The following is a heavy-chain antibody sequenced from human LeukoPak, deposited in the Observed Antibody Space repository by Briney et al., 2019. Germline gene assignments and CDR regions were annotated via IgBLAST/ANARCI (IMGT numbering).Heavy chain of an antibody. CDR1: GGSISSGDYY. Sequence: PSQTLSLTCTVSGGSISSGDYYWSWIRQPPGKGLEWIGYIYYSGSTNYNPSLKSRVTISVDTSKNQFSLKLSSVTAADTAVYYCARVPRSWEQTTNWFDPWGQGTLVTVSS. V-gene: IGHV4-61*08. CDR2: IYYSGST. J-gene: IGHJ5*02. D-gene: IGHD1-26*01. CDR3: ARVPRSWEQTTNWFDP.